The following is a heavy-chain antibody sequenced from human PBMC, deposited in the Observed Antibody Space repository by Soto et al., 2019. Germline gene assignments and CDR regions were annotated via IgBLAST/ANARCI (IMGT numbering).Heavy chain of an antibody. D-gene: IGHD3-10*01. CDR2: ISGSGGVT. V-gene: IGHV3-23*01. J-gene: IGHJ4*02. Sequence: DVHLLESGGGLVQPGGSLRLSCAASGFTFSNYVMSWVRQTPGKGLEWVAAISGSGGVTYYADSVKGRFTISRDNSKNTVYVQMNNLRDEDTALYYCTTDDYYSGSESPSFWGQGTLVTVSS. CDR1: GFTFSNYV. CDR3: TTDDYYSGSESPSF.